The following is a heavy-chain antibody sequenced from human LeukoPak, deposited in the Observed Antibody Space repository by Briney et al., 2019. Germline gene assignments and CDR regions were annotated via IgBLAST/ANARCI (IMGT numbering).Heavy chain of an antibody. CDR1: GYGFTSYW. CDR2: IDPSDSYT. Sequence: GESLRISCKGSGYGFTSYWISWVRQMPGKGLEWMGRIDPSDSYTNYSPSFQGHVTISADKSISTAYLQWSSLKASDTPLYYCARGGAVERYCSSTSCYWVDAFDIWGQGTMVTVSS. D-gene: IGHD2-2*01. CDR3: ARGGAVERYCSSTSCYWVDAFDI. V-gene: IGHV5-10-1*01. J-gene: IGHJ3*02.